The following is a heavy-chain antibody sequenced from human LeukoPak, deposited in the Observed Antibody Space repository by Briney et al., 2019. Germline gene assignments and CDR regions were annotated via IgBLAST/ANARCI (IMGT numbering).Heavy chain of an antibody. J-gene: IGHJ5*02. D-gene: IGHD6-19*01. CDR2: ISYDGSNK. V-gene: IGHV3-30-3*01. Sequence: GGSLRPSCAASGFTFSSYAMHWVRQAPGKGLEWVAVISYDGSNKYYADSVKGRFTISRDNSKNTLYLQMNSLRAEDTAVYYCARDNSYSSGWYGSWFDPWGQGTLVTVSS. CDR3: ARDNSYSSGWYGSWFDP. CDR1: GFTFSSYA.